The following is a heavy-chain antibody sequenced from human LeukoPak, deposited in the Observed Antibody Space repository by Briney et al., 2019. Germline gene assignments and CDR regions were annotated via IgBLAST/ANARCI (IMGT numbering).Heavy chain of an antibody. J-gene: IGHJ4*02. V-gene: IGHV1-69*05. CDR2: IIPIFGTA. CDR1: GGTFSSYA. CDR3: ARDGVRRYCSGGSCYLSLDY. D-gene: IGHD2-15*01. Sequence: SVKVSCKASGGTFSSYAISWVRQAPGQGLEWMGGIIPIFGTANYAQKFQGRVTITTDESTSTAYMELSSLRPEDTAVYYCARDGVRRYCSGGSCYLSLDYWGQGTLVTVSS.